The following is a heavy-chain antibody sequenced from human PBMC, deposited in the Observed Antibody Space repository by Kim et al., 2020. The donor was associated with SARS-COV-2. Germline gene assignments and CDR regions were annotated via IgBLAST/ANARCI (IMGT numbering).Heavy chain of an antibody. Sequence: ASVKVSCKASGYTFTSYAMHWVRQAPGQRLEWMGWINAGNGNTKYSQKFQGRVTITRDTSASTAYIELSSLRSEDTAVYYCARAHLAAAGTTFDYWGQGTLVTVSS. V-gene: IGHV1-3*01. D-gene: IGHD6-13*01. J-gene: IGHJ4*02. CDR2: INAGNGNT. CDR1: GYTFTSYA. CDR3: ARAHLAAAGTTFDY.